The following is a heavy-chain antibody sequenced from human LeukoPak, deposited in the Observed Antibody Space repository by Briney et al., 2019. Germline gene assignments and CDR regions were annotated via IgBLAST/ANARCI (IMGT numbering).Heavy chain of an antibody. D-gene: IGHD3-10*01. V-gene: IGHV4-59*08. Sequence: PSETLSLTCTVSGGSISSYYWSWIRQPPGKGLEWIGYIYYSGSTNYNPSLKSRVTISVDTSKNQFSLKLSSVTAADTAVYYCARGVGLLWFGEFQYYFDYWGQGTLVTVSS. CDR1: GGSISSYY. CDR3: ARGVGLLWFGEFQYYFDY. CDR2: IYYSGST. J-gene: IGHJ4*02.